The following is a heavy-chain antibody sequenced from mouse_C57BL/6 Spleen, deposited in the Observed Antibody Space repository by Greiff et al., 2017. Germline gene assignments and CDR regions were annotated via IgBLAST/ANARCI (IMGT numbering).Heavy chain of an antibody. J-gene: IGHJ1*03. V-gene: IGHV5-9*01. CDR3: ARQNYGSSYVGYFDV. D-gene: IGHD1-1*01. Sequence: EVKVVESGGGLVKPGGSLKLSCAASGFTFSSYTMSWVRQTPEKRLEWVATISGGGGNTYYPDSVKGRFTISRDNAKNTLYLQMSSLRSEDTALYYCARQNYGSSYVGYFDVWGTGTTVTVSS. CDR1: GFTFSSYT. CDR2: ISGGGGNT.